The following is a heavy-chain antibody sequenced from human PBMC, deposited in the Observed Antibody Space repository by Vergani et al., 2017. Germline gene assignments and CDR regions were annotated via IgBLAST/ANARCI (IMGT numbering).Heavy chain of an antibody. D-gene: IGHD1-1*01. CDR1: GFTLSKYD. V-gene: IGHV3-30*02. J-gene: IGHJ1*01. CDR2: IQFDGSNQ. CDR3: ATKSCGTPGCQIGYFRE. Sequence: QVQLVESGGGVVQRGGSLRLSCATSGFTLSKYDMQWIRQGPGKGLEFVAFIQFDGSNQYYADSVKGRFTISRDNSKSTLYLQMNSLRTEDTAVYYCATKSCGTPGCQIGYFREWGQGTLVTVSS.